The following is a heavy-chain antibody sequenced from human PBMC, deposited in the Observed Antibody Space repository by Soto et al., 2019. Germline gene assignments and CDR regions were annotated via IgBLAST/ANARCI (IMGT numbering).Heavy chain of an antibody. D-gene: IGHD5-12*01. J-gene: IGHJ2*01. CDR2: IIPIFGTA. CDR1: GCTFSSYA. CDR3: ASHMATISIGRGYFDL. V-gene: IGHV1-69*12. Sequence: QVELVQSGAEVKKPGSSVKVSCKASGCTFSSYAISWVRQAPGQGRQWMGGIIPIFGTANYAQKFQGRVTITADESTSTAYMELSSLRSEDTAVYYCASHMATISIGRGYFDLWGRGTLVTVSS.